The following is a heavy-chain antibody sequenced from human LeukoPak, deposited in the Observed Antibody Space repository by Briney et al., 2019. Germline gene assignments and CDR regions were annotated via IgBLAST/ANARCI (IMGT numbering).Heavy chain of an antibody. CDR1: GGSFSGYY. V-gene: IGHV4-34*01. D-gene: IGHD5-24*01. CDR3: AKAITRIGDYYYYGMDV. J-gene: IGHJ6*02. Sequence: PSETLSLTCAVYGGSFSGYYWSWIRQPPGKGLEWIGEINHSGSTNYNPSLKSRVTISVDTSKNQFSLKLSSVTAADTAVYYCAKAITRIGDYYYYGMDVWGQGTTVIVSS. CDR2: INHSGST.